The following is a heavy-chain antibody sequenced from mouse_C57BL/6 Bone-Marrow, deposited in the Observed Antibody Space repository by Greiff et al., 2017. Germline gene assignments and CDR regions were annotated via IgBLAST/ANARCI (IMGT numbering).Heavy chain of an antibody. V-gene: IGHV14-4*01. CDR2: IDPENGDT. D-gene: IGHD1-1*01. Sequence: EVQLVESGAELVRPGASVKLSCTASGFNIKDDYMHWVKQRPEQGLEGIGWIDPENGDTGYASTFQGKATIRADTSYHTADLQLSSLTSEDTDVYYCTTGAVVPYFDYWGQGTTLTVSS. CDR3: TTGAVVPYFDY. CDR1: GFNIKDDY. J-gene: IGHJ2*01.